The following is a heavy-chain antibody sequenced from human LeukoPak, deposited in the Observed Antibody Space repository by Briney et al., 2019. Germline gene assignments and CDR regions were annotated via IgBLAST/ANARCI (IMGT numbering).Heavy chain of an antibody. CDR1: GYTSTGYY. J-gene: IGHJ5*02. CDR2: INPSSGGT. CDR3: ARDAEDIVVVVAASGWFDP. D-gene: IGHD2-15*01. V-gene: IGHV1-2*02. Sequence: GASVKVSCKASGYTSTGYYMHWVRQAPGQGLEWMGWINPSSGGTNYAQKFQGRVTMTRDTSISTAYMELSRLRSDDTAVYYCARDAEDIVVVVAASGWFDPWGQGTLVTVSS.